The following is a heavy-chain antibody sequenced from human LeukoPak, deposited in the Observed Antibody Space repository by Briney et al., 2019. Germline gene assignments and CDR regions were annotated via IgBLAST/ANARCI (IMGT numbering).Heavy chain of an antibody. J-gene: IGHJ4*02. V-gene: IGHV3-23*01. CDR3: AKAHYDYDILTGYYNFDY. CDR2: ISGSGGST. CDR1: GFTFSSYS. Sequence: GGSLRLSCAASGFTFSSYSMNWVRQAPGKGLEWVSAISGSGGSTYYADSVKGRFTISRDNSKNTLYLQMNSLRAEDTAVYYCAKAHYDYDILTGYYNFDYWGQGTLVTVSS. D-gene: IGHD3-9*01.